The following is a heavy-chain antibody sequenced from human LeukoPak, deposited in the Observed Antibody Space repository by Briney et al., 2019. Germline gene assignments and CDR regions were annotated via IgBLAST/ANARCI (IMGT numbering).Heavy chain of an antibody. D-gene: IGHD3-3*01. CDR3: ASGRGYDFWSGYYNNWFDP. CDR2: IWYDGSNK. CDR1: GFTFSSYG. J-gene: IGHJ5*02. Sequence: PGRSLRLSCAASGFTFSSYGMHWVRQAPGKGLEWVAVIWYDGSNKYYADSVKGRFTISRDNSKNTLYLQMNSLRAEDTAVYYCASGRGYDFWSGYYNNWFDPWGQGTLVTVSS. V-gene: IGHV3-33*01.